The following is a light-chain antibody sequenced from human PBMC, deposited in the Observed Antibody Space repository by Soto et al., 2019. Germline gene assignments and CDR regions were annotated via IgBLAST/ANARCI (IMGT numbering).Light chain of an antibody. CDR2: SAS. V-gene: IGKV1-27*01. CDR3: QKFNTAPLT. J-gene: IGKJ5*01. Sequence: DIKMTQSPSSLSASVGDRVTITCRASQGISVYLAWYQQKPGKVPKLLIYSASTLPSGVPSRFSGSGSGTDFTLTISSLQPEDVATYFCQKFNTAPLTFGQGTRLEIK. CDR1: QGISVY.